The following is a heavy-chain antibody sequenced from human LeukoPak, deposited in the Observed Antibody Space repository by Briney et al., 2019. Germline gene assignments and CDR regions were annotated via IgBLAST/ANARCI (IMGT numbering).Heavy chain of an antibody. CDR1: GGSFSGNY. Sequence: SETLSLTCAVYGGSFSGNYWSWIRQPPGKGLEWIGEINHSGSTNYNPSLKSRVTTSADTSKNQFSLKLTSVTAADSAVYYCARTNTVFYYSDYWGQGTLVTVSS. J-gene: IGHJ4*02. V-gene: IGHV4-34*01. D-gene: IGHD2/OR15-2a*01. CDR2: INHSGST. CDR3: ARTNTVFYYSDY.